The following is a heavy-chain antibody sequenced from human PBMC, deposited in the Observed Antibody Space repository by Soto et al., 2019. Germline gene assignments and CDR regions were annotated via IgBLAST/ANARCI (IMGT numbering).Heavy chain of an antibody. J-gene: IGHJ4*01. CDR2: ISGSSSTT. CDR3: APTRYDYGDDAVGY. D-gene: IGHD4-17*01. Sequence: EVQLLEYGGGLVQRGESLRLSCVASGFTFNKYAMTRVRKAPGKGMEWVSSISGSSSTTYYADSVKGRFTISRDNSKNTVYLHMNTLSTEDTAVYYCAPTRYDYGDDAVGYWGQGTLVTVSS. V-gene: IGHV3-23*01. CDR1: GFTFNKYA.